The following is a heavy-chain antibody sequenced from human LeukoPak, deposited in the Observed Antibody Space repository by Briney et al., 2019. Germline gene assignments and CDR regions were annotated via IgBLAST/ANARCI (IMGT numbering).Heavy chain of an antibody. CDR3: TRDLMDYDVSTGLHHYYMDV. D-gene: IGHD3-9*01. Sequence: PGGSLRLSCVASGFTFSSYWMHWVRQDPTKGLVWVSRINGDGRNINYADSVRGRFTISRDNAKNTLYLQMNTLRVEDTAVCYCTRDLMDYDVSTGLHHYYMDVWGQGTTVTVSS. CDR1: GFTFSSYW. V-gene: IGHV3-74*01. J-gene: IGHJ6*02. CDR2: INGDGRNI.